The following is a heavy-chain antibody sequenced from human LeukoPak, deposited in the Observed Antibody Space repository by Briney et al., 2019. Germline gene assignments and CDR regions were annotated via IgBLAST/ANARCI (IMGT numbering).Heavy chain of an antibody. D-gene: IGHD2-2*01. V-gene: IGHV3-21*01. CDR1: GFTFSSYS. CDR2: ISSSSSYI. CDR3: ARGENVVVPAAMPRKWFDP. Sequence: GGSLRLSCAASGFTFSSYSMNWVRQAPGKGLEWVSSISSSSSYIYYADSVKGRFTISRDNAKNSLYLQMNSLRAEDTAVYYCARGENVVVPAAMPRKWFDPWGQGTLVTVSS. J-gene: IGHJ5*02.